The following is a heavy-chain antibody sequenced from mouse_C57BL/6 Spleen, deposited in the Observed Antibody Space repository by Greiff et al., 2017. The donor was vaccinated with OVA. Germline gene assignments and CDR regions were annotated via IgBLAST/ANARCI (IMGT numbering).Heavy chain of an antibody. Sequence: QVQLKQPGAELVRPGSSVKLSCKASGYTFTSYWMHWVKQRPGQGLEWIGEIDPSDSYTNYNQKFKGKSTLTVDKSSSTAYMQLSSLTSEDSAVYYCARSLITTVVATNAMDYWGQGTSVTVSS. V-gene: IGHV1-69*01. CDR1: GYTFTSYW. CDR3: ARSLITTVVATNAMDY. CDR2: IDPSDSYT. J-gene: IGHJ4*01. D-gene: IGHD1-1*01.